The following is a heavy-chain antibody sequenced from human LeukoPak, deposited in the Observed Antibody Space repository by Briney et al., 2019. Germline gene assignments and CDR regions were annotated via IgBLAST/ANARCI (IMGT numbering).Heavy chain of an antibody. D-gene: IGHD3-3*01. V-gene: IGHV3-48*01. Sequence: GGSLRLSCAASGFTFSSYSMNWVRQAPGKGLEWVSYISSSSSTIYYADSVKGRFTISRDNAKNSLYLQMNSLRAEDTAVYYCARVIYDFWSGYQDYWGQGTLVTVSS. CDR2: ISSSSSTI. J-gene: IGHJ4*02. CDR1: GFTFSSYS. CDR3: ARVIYDFWSGYQDY.